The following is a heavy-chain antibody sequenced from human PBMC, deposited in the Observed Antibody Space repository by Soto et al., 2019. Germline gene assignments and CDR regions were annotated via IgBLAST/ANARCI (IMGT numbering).Heavy chain of an antibody. V-gene: IGHV1-8*01. CDR3: ARSRRGTGVDFDY. D-gene: IGHD7-27*01. J-gene: IGHJ4*02. Sequence: QVQLVQSGAEVKKPGASVKVSCKASGYTFTNYDVNWVRQATGQGLEWMGWMNPDSGDTGYVQNFQGRVTMTRNTPISTAYMEVSSLTSEDTAVYYCARSRRGTGVDFDYWGQGTLVTVSS. CDR2: MNPDSGDT. CDR1: GYTFTNYD.